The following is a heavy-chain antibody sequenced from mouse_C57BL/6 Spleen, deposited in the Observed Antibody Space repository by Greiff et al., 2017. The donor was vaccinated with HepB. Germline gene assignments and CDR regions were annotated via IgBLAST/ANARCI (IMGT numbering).Heavy chain of an antibody. CDR1: GYTFTSYG. CDR2: IYPRSGNT. CDR3: AKYDNYERMDY. D-gene: IGHD2-10*02. J-gene: IGHJ4*01. V-gene: IGHV1-81*01. Sequence: VQLQESGAELARPGASVKLSCKASGYTFTSYGISWVKQRTGQGLEWIGEIYPRSGNTYYNEKFKGKSTLTADKSSSTEYMELRSLTSEDSAVYFCAKYDNYERMDYWGQGTSVTVSS.